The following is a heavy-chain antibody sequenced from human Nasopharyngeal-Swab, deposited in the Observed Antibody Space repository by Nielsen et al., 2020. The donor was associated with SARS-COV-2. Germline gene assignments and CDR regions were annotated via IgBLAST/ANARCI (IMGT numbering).Heavy chain of an antibody. Sequence: WIRQPPGTGLEYVSAISSNGGSTYYANSVKGRFTISSDNSKNTLYLQMGSLRAEDMAVYYCARTPLGYYYYYMDVWGKGTTVTVSS. CDR2: ISSNGGST. CDR3: ARTPLGYYYYYMDV. J-gene: IGHJ6*03. V-gene: IGHV3-64*01.